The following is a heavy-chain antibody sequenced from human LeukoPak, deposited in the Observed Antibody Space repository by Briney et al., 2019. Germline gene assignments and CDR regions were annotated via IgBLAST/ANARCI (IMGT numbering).Heavy chain of an antibody. Sequence: PGGSLRLSCAAYGFTFSGSALHWVRQASGKGLERVGRIRGKGKSYTTAYAATVKGRFTISRDDSKNTAYLQMNSLKTEDTAVYYCRGAYYVSGGPEYYFDYWGQGTLVTVSS. CDR1: GFTFSGSA. CDR3: RGAYYVSGGPEYYFDY. V-gene: IGHV3-73*01. J-gene: IGHJ4*02. D-gene: IGHD3-22*01. CDR2: IRGKGKSYTT.